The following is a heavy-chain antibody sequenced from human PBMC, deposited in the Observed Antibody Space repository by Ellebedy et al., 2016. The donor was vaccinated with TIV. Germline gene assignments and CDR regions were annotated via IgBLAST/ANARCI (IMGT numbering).Heavy chain of an antibody. Sequence: GEFLKISCEAFGFSFRSYWMSWVRQAPGKGLEWVANIRGDSEKYYVDSVKGRFTISRDNGKNSLYLQMHSLRPEDTAVYYCARRGSYGDYAVQINSWFDSWGQGTLVTVSS. CDR1: GFSFRSYW. CDR3: ARRGSYGDYAVQINSWFDS. D-gene: IGHD4-17*01. J-gene: IGHJ5*01. V-gene: IGHV3-7*01. CDR2: IRGDSEK.